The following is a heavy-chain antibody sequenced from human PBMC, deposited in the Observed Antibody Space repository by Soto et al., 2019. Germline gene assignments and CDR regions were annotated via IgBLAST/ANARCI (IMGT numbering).Heavy chain of an antibody. V-gene: IGHV3-23*01. D-gene: IGHD2-15*01. CDR3: AKDRDVVVVIDATATGAFDI. J-gene: IGHJ3*02. Sequence: DSVQGRFTVSRDTSKNTVYLQMNSLRAEDTAVYFCAKDRDVVVVIDATATGAFDIWGQGTIVTVSS.